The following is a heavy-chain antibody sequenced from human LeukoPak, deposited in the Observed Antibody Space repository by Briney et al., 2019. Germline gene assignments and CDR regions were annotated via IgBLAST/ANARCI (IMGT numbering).Heavy chain of an antibody. D-gene: IGHD3-22*01. Sequence: SETLSLTCTVSXTSISSYYWSWIRQPPGKGLEWIGYIYYSGSTYYNPSLKSRVTISVDTSKNQFSLKLSSVTAADTAVYYCARSSLTYYYDSSGYYNFQHWGQGTLVTVSS. CDR2: IYYSGST. V-gene: IGHV4-59*12. CDR1: XTSISSYY. CDR3: ARSSLTYYYDSSGYYNFQH. J-gene: IGHJ1*01.